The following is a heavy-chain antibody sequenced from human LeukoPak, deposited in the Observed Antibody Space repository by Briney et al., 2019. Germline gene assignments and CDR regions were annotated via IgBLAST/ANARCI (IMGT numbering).Heavy chain of an antibody. CDR2: ISAYNGNT. J-gene: IGHJ5*02. CDR1: GYTFTSYG. V-gene: IGHV1-18*01. CDR3: ARVWQLVHNWFDP. Sequence: ASVKVSCKASGYTFTSYGISWVRQAPGQGLEWMGWISAYNGNTNYAQKLQGRVTMATDTSTGTAYMELRSLRSDDTAVYYCARVWQLVHNWFDPWGQGTLLTVSS. D-gene: IGHD6-6*01.